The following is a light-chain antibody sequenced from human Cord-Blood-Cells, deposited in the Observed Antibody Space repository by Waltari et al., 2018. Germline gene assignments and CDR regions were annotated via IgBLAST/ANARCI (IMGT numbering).Light chain of an antibody. CDR1: SSDVGSYNL. CDR3: CSYAGSRV. Sequence: QSALTQPASVSGSPGQSITISCTGTSSDVGSYNLVSCYQQHPGKAPKLMIYEGSKRPSGVSNRFSGSKSGNTDSLTISGLQAEDEADYYCCSYAGSRVFGGGTKLTVL. V-gene: IGLV2-23*01. CDR2: EGS. J-gene: IGLJ3*02.